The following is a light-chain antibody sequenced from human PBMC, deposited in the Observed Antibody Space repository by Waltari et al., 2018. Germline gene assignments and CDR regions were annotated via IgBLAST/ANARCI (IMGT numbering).Light chain of an antibody. V-gene: IGLV2-14*03. CDR2: DVS. J-gene: IGLJ1*01. CDR1: SSGVGGYNH. CDR3: SSYTSSSTLG. Sequence: QSALTQPASVSGSPGQSITISCTGTSSGVGGYNHVSWYKQHPGKAPKLMIYDVSNRPSGVSNRFSGSKSGNTASLTISGLQAEDEADYYCSSYTSSSTLGFGTGTKVTVL.